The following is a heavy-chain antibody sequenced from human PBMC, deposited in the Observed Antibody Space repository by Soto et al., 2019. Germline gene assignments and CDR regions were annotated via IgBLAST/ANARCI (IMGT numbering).Heavy chain of an antibody. D-gene: IGHD3-10*01. V-gene: IGHV1-46*03. CDR1: GYIFTSNY. CDR3: SRVDPGETSPFDH. Sequence: ASVKVSCTESGYIFTSNYIHWVRQAPGQGLEWMGWINPFDGSRMFAQSFQGRVTMTRDTSTSTVYMEVSSLRSEDTAVYYCSRVDPGETSPFDHWGQGTLVTVSS. CDR2: INPFDGSR. J-gene: IGHJ4*02.